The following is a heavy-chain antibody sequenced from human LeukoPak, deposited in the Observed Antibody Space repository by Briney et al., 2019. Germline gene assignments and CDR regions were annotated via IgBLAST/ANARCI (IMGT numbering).Heavy chain of an antibody. Sequence: TSETLSLTCTVSGYSISSGYYWGWIRQPPGKGLEWIGSIYHSGSTYYNPSLKSRVTISVDTSKNQFSLNLSSVTAADTAVFYCARRTGTYYYDSSGYSPWRYYFDYWGQGTLVTVSS. J-gene: IGHJ4*02. CDR3: ARRTGTYYYDSSGYSPWRYYFDY. D-gene: IGHD3-22*01. V-gene: IGHV4-38-2*02. CDR2: IYHSGST. CDR1: GYSISSGYY.